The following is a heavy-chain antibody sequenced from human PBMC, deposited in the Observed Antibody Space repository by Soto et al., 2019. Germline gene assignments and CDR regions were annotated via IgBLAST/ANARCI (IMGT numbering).Heavy chain of an antibody. D-gene: IGHD3-10*01. V-gene: IGHV1-69*13. J-gene: IGHJ5*02. Sequence: SVKVSCKASGGTFSSYAISWVRRAPGQGLEWMGGIIPIFGTANYAQKFQGRVTITADESTSTAYMELSSLRSEDTAVYYCARGLHYYGSGSQNWFDPWGQGTLVTVSS. CDR1: GGTFSSYA. CDR2: IIPIFGTA. CDR3: ARGLHYYGSGSQNWFDP.